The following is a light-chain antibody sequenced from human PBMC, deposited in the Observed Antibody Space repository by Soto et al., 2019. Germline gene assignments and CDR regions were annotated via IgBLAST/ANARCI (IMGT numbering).Light chain of an antibody. J-gene: IGKJ4*01. V-gene: IGKV3-20*01. Sequence: EIVLTQSPDTLSLSPGERATLSCRASQSVTSSYLAWYQRRPGQAPRLLIYDASSRATGIPARFSGSGSGTDFTLTISRLEPEDFAVYYCQQYGSSPRLTFGGGTKVEIK. CDR3: QQYGSSPRLT. CDR2: DAS. CDR1: QSVTSSY.